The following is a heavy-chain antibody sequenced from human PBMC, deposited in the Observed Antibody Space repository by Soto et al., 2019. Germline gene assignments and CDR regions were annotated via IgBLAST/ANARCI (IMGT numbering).Heavy chain of an antibody. CDR2: ISYDGSNK. D-gene: IGHD2-2*01. CDR3: ARDRGYCSSTSCPYYYYGMDV. V-gene: IGHV3-30-3*01. CDR1: GFTFSSYD. J-gene: IGHJ6*02. Sequence: GGSLRLSCAASGFTFSSYDMRWVRQAPGKGLEWVAVISYDGSNKYYADSVKGRFTISRDNSKNTLYLQMNSLRAEDTAVYYCARDRGYCSSTSCPYYYYGMDVWAQGTKVTVSS.